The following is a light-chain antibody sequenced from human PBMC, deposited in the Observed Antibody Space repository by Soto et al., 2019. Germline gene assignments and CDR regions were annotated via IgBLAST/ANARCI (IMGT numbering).Light chain of an antibody. Sequence: EIVMTQSPATLSVFPGERATLSCRASQSVSTNLAWYQQKPGQAPRLLIYGASARATGIPARFSGSGSGTECTLTVSSLQSEDFAVYYWHQYNNLPPYTFGQGTKLEIK. V-gene: IGKV3-15*01. CDR3: HQYNNLPPYT. CDR2: GAS. J-gene: IGKJ2*01. CDR1: QSVSTN.